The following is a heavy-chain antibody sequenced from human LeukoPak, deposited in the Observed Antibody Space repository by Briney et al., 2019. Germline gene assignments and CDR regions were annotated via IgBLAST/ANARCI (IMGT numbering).Heavy chain of an antibody. J-gene: IGHJ4*02. CDR1: GFTFGKYW. Sequence: GGSLRLSCVASGFTFGKYWMSWVRQAPGKGLMWVSGINADGSYTNYADSVKGRFTISRDSAKNTVFLQMNSLRAGDTAVYYCARDRGSGWHYFDYWGQGTLVTVSS. CDR3: ARDRGSGWHYFDY. CDR2: INADGSYT. V-gene: IGHV3-74*01. D-gene: IGHD6-19*01.